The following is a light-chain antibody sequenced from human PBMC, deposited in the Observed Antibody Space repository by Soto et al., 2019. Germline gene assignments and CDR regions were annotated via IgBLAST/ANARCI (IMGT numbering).Light chain of an antibody. Sequence: EFVLTQSPGTLSLSPGERTTLSCRASQSISSSYLACYQQRPGQAPRFLVYGASSRATLIPDRFSSSGCVTDFTLTISRLEPEDFALYYCQKYSSTFWTLCQGTKVEIK. CDR1: QSISSSY. CDR2: GAS. V-gene: IGKV3-20*01. J-gene: IGKJ1*01. CDR3: QKYSSTFWT.